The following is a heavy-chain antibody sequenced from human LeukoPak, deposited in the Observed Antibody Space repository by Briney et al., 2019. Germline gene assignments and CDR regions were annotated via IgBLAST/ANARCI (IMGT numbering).Heavy chain of an antibody. CDR3: ARDSRYISTYYMDV. CDR2: IIPIFGTA. Sequence: ASVKVSCKASGGTFSGYAISWVRQAPGQGLEWMGRIIPIFGTANYAQKFQGRVTITTDESTSTAYMELSSLRSEDTAVYYCARDSRYISTYYMDVRGKGTTVTVSS. J-gene: IGHJ6*03. V-gene: IGHV1-69*05. CDR1: GGTFSGYA. D-gene: IGHD6-13*01.